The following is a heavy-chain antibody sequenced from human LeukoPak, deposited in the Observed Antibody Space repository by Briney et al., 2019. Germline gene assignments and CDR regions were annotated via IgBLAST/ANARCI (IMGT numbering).Heavy chain of an antibody. Sequence: SETLSLTCSVSGGSVSSYYWSWIRQPAGKGLEWIGRIYTSGSTNYNSSLKSRVTMSVDTSKNQFSLKLSSVTAADTAVYYCARGAGYCSGGSCYPYYYYYYMDVWGKGTTVTISS. D-gene: IGHD2-15*01. CDR2: IYTSGST. V-gene: IGHV4-4*07. CDR1: GGSVSSYY. CDR3: ARGAGYCSGGSCYPYYYYYYMDV. J-gene: IGHJ6*03.